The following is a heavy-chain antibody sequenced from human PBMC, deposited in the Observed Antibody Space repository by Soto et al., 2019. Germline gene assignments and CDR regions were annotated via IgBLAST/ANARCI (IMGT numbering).Heavy chain of an antibody. J-gene: IGHJ6*02. D-gene: IGHD2-8*01. CDR2: ISSSSSYT. CDR1: GFTFSDYY. CDR3: ARVGNGAEPSNYYYGMDV. V-gene: IGHV3-11*05. Sequence: PGGSLRLSCAASGFTFSDYYMSWIRQAPGKGLEWVSYISSSSSYTNYADSVKGRFTISRDNAKNSLYLQMNSLRAEDTAVYYCARVGNGAEPSNYYYGMDVWGQGTTVTVSS.